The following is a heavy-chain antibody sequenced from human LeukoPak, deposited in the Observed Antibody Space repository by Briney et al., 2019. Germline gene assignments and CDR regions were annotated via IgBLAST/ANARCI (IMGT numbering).Heavy chain of an antibody. V-gene: IGHV3-7*01. CDR2: TKQDGSQK. Sequence: GGSLRLSCATSGFTFTSYWMSWVRQAPGKGLEWVAITKQDGSQKYYVDSVKGRFTISRENAKDSLYLQLNSLRAEDTAVYYCARDRGDRVFDYWGQGTLVTVSS. D-gene: IGHD2-21*02. CDR3: ARDRGDRVFDY. CDR1: GFTFTSYW. J-gene: IGHJ4*02.